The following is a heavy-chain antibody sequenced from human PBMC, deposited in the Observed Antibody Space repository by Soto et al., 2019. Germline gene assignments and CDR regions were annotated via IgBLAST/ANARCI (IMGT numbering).Heavy chain of an antibody. CDR3: ARGDRWDTAMDNFDY. Sequence: GASVKVSCKASGGTFSSYAISWVRQAPGQGLEWMGGIIPIFGTANYAQKFQGRVTITADESTSTAYMELSSLRSEDTAVYYCARGDRWDTAMDNFDYWGQGTLVTVSS. V-gene: IGHV1-69*13. J-gene: IGHJ4*02. CDR1: GGTFSSYA. D-gene: IGHD5-18*01. CDR2: IIPIFGTA.